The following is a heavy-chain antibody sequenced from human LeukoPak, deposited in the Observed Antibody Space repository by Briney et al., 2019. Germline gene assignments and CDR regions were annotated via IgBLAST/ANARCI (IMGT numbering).Heavy chain of an antibody. J-gene: IGHJ3*02. D-gene: IGHD4-11*01. CDR1: GGSISSYY. CDR2: IYYSGST. Sequence: NPSETLSLTCTVSGGSISSYYWSWIRQPPGKGLEWIGYIYYSGSTNYNPSLKSRVTILVDTSKNQFSLKLSSVTAADTAVFYCARESNYHDAFDIWGQGTIVTVSS. CDR3: ARESNYHDAFDI. V-gene: IGHV4-59*01.